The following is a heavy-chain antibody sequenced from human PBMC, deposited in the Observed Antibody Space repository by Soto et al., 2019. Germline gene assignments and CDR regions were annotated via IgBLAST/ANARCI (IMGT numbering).Heavy chain of an antibody. CDR1: GFTFSSYG. CDR3: AKDIEKYTYGACDY. Sequence: SGGSLRLSCAASGFTFSSYGMYWVRQAPGKGLEWVAAISYDGSNNYHADSVKGRFTISRDNSKNTLYLQLNSLRTEDTAVYYCAKDIEKYTYGACDYWGQGVLVTVSS. V-gene: IGHV3-30*18. D-gene: IGHD5-18*01. J-gene: IGHJ4*02. CDR2: ISYDGSNN.